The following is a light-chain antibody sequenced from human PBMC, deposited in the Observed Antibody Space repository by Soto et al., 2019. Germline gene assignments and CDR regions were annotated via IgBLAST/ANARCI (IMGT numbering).Light chain of an antibody. J-gene: IGLJ1*01. CDR1: SSDVGGYNY. CDR3: ISYTSISNLL. Sequence: QSALTQPASVSGSPGQSITISCTGTSSDVGGYNYVSWYQQHPGKAPKVIIYEVINRPSGVSNRFSGSKSGSTASLTISGLQAEDEADYYCISYTSISNLLFGTGTKVTV. V-gene: IGLV2-14*01. CDR2: EVI.